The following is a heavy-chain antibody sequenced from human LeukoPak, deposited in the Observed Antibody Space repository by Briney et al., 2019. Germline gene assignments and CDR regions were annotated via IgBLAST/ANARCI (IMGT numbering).Heavy chain of an antibody. CDR1: GYTFTSYD. Sequence: GASVKVSCKASGYTFTSYDINWVRQATGQGLEWMGWMNPNSGNTGYAQKFQGRVTITRNTSISTAYMELSSLRSEDTAVYYCARIKDYSYMDVWRKGTTVTVSS. CDR2: MNPNSGNT. V-gene: IGHV1-8*03. CDR3: ARIKDYSYMDV. J-gene: IGHJ6*03.